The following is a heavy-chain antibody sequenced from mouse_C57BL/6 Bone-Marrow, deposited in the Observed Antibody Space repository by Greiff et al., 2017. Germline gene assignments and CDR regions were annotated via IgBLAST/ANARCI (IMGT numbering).Heavy chain of an antibody. CDR3: ARSLIPVFDY. CDR2: IYPRSGNT. V-gene: IGHV1-81*01. Sequence: VQLQQPGAELVMPGASVKLSCKASGYTFTSYWMHWVKQRPGQGLEWIGEIYPRSGNTYYNEKFKGKATLTADKSSSTAYMELRSLTSEDSAVYFCARSLIPVFDYWGQGTTLTVSS. CDR1: GYTFTSYW. J-gene: IGHJ2*01.